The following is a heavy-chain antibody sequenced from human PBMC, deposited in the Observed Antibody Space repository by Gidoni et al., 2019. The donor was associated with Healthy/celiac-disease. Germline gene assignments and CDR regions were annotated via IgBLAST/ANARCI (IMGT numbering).Heavy chain of an antibody. CDR2: IIPIFGTA. D-gene: IGHD2-21*01. V-gene: IGHV1-69*01. J-gene: IGHJ4*02. Sequence: QVQLVQSGAEVKKPGSSVKVSCKASGGTFSSYAISWVRQAPGQGLEWMGGIIPIFGTANYAQKFRGRVTLTADESTSTAYMELSSLRSEDTAVYYCARQYCGGDCYGYFDYWGQGTLVTVSS. CDR3: ARQYCGGDCYGYFDY. CDR1: GGTFSSYA.